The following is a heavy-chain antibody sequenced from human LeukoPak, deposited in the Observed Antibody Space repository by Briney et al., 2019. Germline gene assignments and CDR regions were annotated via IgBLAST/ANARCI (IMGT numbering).Heavy chain of an antibody. CDR3: AKDPRYSSGWYEGYYFDY. Sequence: GGSLRLSCAASGFTFSSHGMHWGRQTPAKGLEGGAFIRYDGSNKYYADSVKGRFIISRDNSKNTLYLQMNSLRAEDTAVYYCAKDPRYSSGWYEGYYFDYWGQGTLVTVSS. CDR1: GFTFSSHG. D-gene: IGHD6-19*01. J-gene: IGHJ4*02. CDR2: IRYDGSNK. V-gene: IGHV3-30*02.